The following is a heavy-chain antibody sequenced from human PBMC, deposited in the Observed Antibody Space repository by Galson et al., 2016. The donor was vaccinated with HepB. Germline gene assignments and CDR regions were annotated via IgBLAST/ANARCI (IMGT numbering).Heavy chain of an antibody. CDR2: IWYDGSNK. CDR1: GFTFSSYG. J-gene: IGHJ4*02. D-gene: IGHD2-2*01. V-gene: IGHV3-33*01. Sequence: SLRLSCAASGFTFSSYGMHWVRQAPGKGLEWVALIWYDGSNKDYADSVKGRFTISRDNSKNTLYLQMNSLRAEDTAVYYCARGEDIVLAPAAVADPLDYWGQGTLVAVSS. CDR3: ARGEDIVLAPAAVADPLDY.